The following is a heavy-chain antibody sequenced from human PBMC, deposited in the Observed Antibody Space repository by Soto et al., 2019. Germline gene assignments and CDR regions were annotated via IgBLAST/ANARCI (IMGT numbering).Heavy chain of an antibody. CDR3: ARYGGPYYYGSGSYYTPFNWFDP. CDR2: IIPIFGTA. D-gene: IGHD3-10*01. V-gene: IGHV1-69*13. J-gene: IGHJ5*02. Sequence: SVKVSCKASGGTFSSYAISWVRQAPGQGLEWMGGIIPIFGTANYAQKFQGRVTITADESTSTAYMELSSLRSEDTAVYYCARYGGPYYYGSGSYYTPFNWFDPWGQGTLVTVS. CDR1: GGTFSSYA.